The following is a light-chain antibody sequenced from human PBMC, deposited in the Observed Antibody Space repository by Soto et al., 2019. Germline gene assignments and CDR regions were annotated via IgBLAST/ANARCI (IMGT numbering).Light chain of an antibody. V-gene: IGLV2-14*01. CDR1: SSDVGYYNY. CDR2: EVS. CDR3: CSYLRGSSPVV. J-gene: IGLJ2*01. Sequence: QSALTQPASLSGSPGQSITISCTGTSSDVGYYNYVSWYQQHPGKAPKVIIYEVSNRPSGVSYRFSGSKSGNTAALPISGVLAEEDADYYCCSYLRGSSPVVFGGGTKLTVL.